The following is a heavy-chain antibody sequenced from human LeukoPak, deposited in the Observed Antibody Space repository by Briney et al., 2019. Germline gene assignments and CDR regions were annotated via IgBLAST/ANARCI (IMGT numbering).Heavy chain of an antibody. V-gene: IGHV3-7*01. J-gene: IGHJ4*02. CDR3: TRDFVF. CDR2: INQDGSVK. CDR1: GLAFTTFG. D-gene: IGHD3-3*01. Sequence: GGSLRPSGAASGLAFTTFGMDWVRKAPGKGLEWVGNINQDGSVKHYVDSVRGRFTISRDNARNSVYLQMNALRVEDTAVYYCTRDFVFWGQGTLVTASS.